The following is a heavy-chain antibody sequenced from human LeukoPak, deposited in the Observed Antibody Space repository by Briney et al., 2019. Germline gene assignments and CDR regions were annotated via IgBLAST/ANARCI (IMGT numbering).Heavy chain of an antibody. V-gene: IGHV4-59*01. D-gene: IGHD5-18*01. CDR2: IYYSGST. CDR1: SGSIGSYY. J-gene: IGHJ4*02. Sequence: PSETLSLTCTVSSGSIGSYYWSWIRQPPGKGLEWIGYIYYSGSTNYNPSLKNRVTISLDTSKYQFSLKLNSVTAADTAVYYCARSVDTSMVGDYWGQGTLVTVSS. CDR3: ARSVDTSMVGDY.